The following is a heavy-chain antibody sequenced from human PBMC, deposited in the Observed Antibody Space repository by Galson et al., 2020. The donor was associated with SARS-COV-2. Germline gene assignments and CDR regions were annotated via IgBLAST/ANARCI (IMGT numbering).Heavy chain of an antibody. CDR2: ISYDGSNK. D-gene: IGHD1-26*01. J-gene: IGHJ3*02. V-gene: IGHV3-30*04. Sequence: GGSLRLSCVASGFTFSSYAMHWVRQAPGKGLEWVAVISYDGSNKYYADSVKGRFTISRDNSKNTLYLQMNSLRAEDTAVYYCATSRGGSYLDAFDIWGQGTMVTVAS. CDR3: ATSRGGSYLDAFDI. CDR1: GFTFSSYA.